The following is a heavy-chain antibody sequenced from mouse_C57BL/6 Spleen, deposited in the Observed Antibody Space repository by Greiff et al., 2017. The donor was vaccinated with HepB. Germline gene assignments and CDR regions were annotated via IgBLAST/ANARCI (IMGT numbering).Heavy chain of an antibody. CDR1: GYTFTGYW. CDR3: ARREIYYYGSPYYYAMDY. D-gene: IGHD1-1*01. Sequence: QVQLQQSGAELMKPGASVKLSCKATGYTFTGYWIEWVKQRPGHGLEWIGEILPGSGSTNYNEKFKGKATFTADTSSNTAYMQLSSLTTEDSAIYYCARREIYYYGSPYYYAMDYWGQGTSVTVSS. CDR2: ILPGSGST. J-gene: IGHJ4*01. V-gene: IGHV1-9*01.